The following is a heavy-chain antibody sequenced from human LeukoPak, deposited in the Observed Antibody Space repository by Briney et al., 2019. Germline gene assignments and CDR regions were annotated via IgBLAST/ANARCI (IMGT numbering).Heavy chain of an antibody. J-gene: IGHJ6*02. V-gene: IGHV4-4*07. CDR1: GGSISTYY. Sequence: PSETLSLTCTVSGGSISTYYWTWIRQTAGKGLEWIGRIYTTGTTNYNPSLKSRVTISIDTSKNQFSLKVNSLTAADTAVYYCARTGYYASGSSYYYGMDVWGQGTTVTVSS. CDR3: ARTGYYASGSSYYYGMDV. D-gene: IGHD3-10*01. CDR2: IYTTGTT.